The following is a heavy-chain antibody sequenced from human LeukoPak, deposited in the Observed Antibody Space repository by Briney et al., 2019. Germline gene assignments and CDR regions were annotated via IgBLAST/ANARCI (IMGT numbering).Heavy chain of an antibody. Sequence: SETLALTCTVSGGSISAYYWSWIRQPPGKGLEWIGYINYSGNTNYNPSLKSRVTISVDTSKNQFSLKLSSVTAADTAVYYCASFSWGSGSYNQEAIWSWFDPWGQGTLVIVSS. CDR2: INYSGNT. D-gene: IGHD3-10*01. J-gene: IGHJ5*02. CDR3: ASFSWGSGSYNQEAIWSWFDP. V-gene: IGHV4-59*08. CDR1: GGSISAYY.